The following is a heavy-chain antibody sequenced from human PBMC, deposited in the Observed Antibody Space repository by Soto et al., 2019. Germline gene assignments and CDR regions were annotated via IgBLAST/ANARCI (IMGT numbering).Heavy chain of an antibody. CDR1: GFTFSSYW. CDR2: IKQDGSEK. V-gene: IGHV3-7*01. J-gene: IGHJ4*02. Sequence: SSETLSLSCAASGFTFSSYWMSWVRQAPGKGLEWVANIKQDGSEKYYVDSVKGRFTISRDNAKNIVYLQMSSLRAEDTALYYCATMAGTYPYWGQGTLVTVSS. CDR3: ATMAGTYPY. D-gene: IGHD1-26*01.